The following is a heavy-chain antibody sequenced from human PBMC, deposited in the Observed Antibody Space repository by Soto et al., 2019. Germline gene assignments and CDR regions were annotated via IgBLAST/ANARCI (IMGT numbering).Heavy chain of an antibody. CDR3: ARVIDNWGYYYYYGMDV. CDR1: GGSFSGYY. J-gene: IGHJ6*02. CDR2: INHSGST. V-gene: IGHV4-34*01. Sequence: PSETLSLTCAVYGGSFSGYYWSWIRQPPGKGLEWIGEINHSGSTNYNPSLKSRVTISVDTSKNQFSLKLSSVTAADTAVYYCARVIDNWGYYYYYGMDVWGQGTTVTVSS. D-gene: IGHD7-27*01.